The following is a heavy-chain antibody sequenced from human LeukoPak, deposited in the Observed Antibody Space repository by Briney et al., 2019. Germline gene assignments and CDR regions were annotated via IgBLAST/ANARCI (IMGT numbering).Heavy chain of an antibody. J-gene: IGHJ2*01. CDR1: GGSFSSYY. D-gene: IGHD1-26*01. V-gene: IGHV4-4*07. Sequence: SETLSLTCTVSGGSFSSYYWTWIRQPAGKGLEWIGRTYNSGTTNYSPSLESRVTMSLDTSKNRFSLSLSSVTAADTAVYYCARDRLGATGHWRIDVWGRGTLVTVSS. CDR2: TYNSGTT. CDR3: ARDRLGATGHWRIDV.